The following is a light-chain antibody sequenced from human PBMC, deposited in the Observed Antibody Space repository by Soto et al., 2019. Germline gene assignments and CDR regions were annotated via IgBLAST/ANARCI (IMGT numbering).Light chain of an antibody. V-gene: IGKV1-5*03. J-gene: IGKJ4*01. CDR2: KAS. CDR3: QHYYNYPAP. Sequence: DIQMTQSPSTLSASVGDRVTITCRASQSISPWVAWYQQKPGKVPKLLIYKASNLERGVPSRFSGSGSGTDSTLTISSLHPDDFATYYCQHYYNYPAPFGGGTKVEIK. CDR1: QSISPW.